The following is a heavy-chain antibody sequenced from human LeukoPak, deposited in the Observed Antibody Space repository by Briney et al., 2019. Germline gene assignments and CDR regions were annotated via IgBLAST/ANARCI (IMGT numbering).Heavy chain of an antibody. CDR3: AKNVVFTRYFDS. D-gene: IGHD2-21*01. J-gene: IGHJ4*02. Sequence: GGSLRLSCAASGFTFSNHAMSWVRQAPGKGLQWVSVISGGGRTTEYADSVKGRFTVSRDNSVNTLSLHMYSLRVEDAAIYYCAKNVVFTRYFDSWGQGTLVTVSS. CDR1: GFTFSNHA. V-gene: IGHV3-23*01. CDR2: ISGGGRTT.